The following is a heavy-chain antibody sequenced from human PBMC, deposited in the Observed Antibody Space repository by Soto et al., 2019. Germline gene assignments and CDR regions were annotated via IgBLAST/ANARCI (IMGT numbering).Heavy chain of an antibody. CDR3: ARCAGYCSSTSCCNFDY. D-gene: IGHD2-2*01. J-gene: IGHJ4*02. Sequence: GGSLRLSCAASGFTFRNYGMHWVRQAPGKGLEWVAVISDDGNNRYNAASVKGRFIISRDNSKNSLYLQMNSLRAEDTAVYYCARCAGYCSSTSCCNFDYWGQGTLVTVSS. CDR2: ISDDGNNR. CDR1: GFTFRNYG. V-gene: IGHV3-30*03.